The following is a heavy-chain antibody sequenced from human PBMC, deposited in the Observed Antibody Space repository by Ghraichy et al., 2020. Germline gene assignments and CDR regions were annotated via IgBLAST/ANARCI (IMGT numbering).Heavy chain of an antibody. V-gene: IGHV3-30*18. CDR3: AKGFLGSGWYNSFDP. D-gene: IGHD6-13*01. Sequence: GGSLRLSCTAPGFSLSTYGMHWVRQAPGKGPEWVAMISIDGEVQYYGDSVKGRFTISRDNSKNTVYLEMNSLRDEDTAVYHCAKGFLGSGWYNSFDPWGQGTLGTVSS. CDR2: ISIDGEVQ. CDR1: GFSLSTYG. J-gene: IGHJ5*02.